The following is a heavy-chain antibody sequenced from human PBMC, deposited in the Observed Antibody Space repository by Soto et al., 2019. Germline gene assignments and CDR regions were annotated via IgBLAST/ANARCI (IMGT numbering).Heavy chain of an antibody. CDR1: GGTFSSYA. J-gene: IGHJ6*02. CDR2: IIPIFGTA. V-gene: IGHV1-69*13. Sequence: ASVKVSCKASGGTFSSYAINWVRQAPRQGLEWMGGIIPIFGTANYAQKFQGRVTITADESTSTAYMELSSLRSEDTAVYYCARLRGPDYYYGMDVWGQGTTVTVSS. D-gene: IGHD5-12*01. CDR3: ARLRGPDYYYGMDV.